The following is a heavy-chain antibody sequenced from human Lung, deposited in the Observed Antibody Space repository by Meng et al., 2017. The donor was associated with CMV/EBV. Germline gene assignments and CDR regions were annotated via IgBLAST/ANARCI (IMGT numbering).Heavy chain of an antibody. D-gene: IGHD6-19*01. CDR3: ATGVADFEY. Sequence: QVQLVQSGAEVKKPEASVKVSCKASGYTFTSYDINWVRQGTGQGLEWMGWMNPNRGTTGYAQKFQGRVTMTRNISKSTAYMDLSSLRSEDTAVYYCATGVADFEYWGQGTLVTVSS. CDR2: MNPNRGTT. CDR1: GYTFTSYD. V-gene: IGHV1-8*01. J-gene: IGHJ4*02.